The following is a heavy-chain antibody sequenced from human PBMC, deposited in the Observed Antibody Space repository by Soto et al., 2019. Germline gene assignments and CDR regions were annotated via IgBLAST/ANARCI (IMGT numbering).Heavy chain of an antibody. V-gene: IGHV4-59*01. Sequence: PSETLSLTCAVSGASITYYYWNWIRQPPGRGLEWIVSFSSTGSTVYNPSLRSRVTISLDTSKNQFSLTLNSVTAADTAVYYCAFCGGSPYPNHYSLSLGQAPLVTVPS. CDR2: FSSTGST. D-gene: IGHD3-3*01. CDR3: AFCGGSPYPNHYSLS. CDR1: GASITYYY. J-gene: IGHJ4*02.